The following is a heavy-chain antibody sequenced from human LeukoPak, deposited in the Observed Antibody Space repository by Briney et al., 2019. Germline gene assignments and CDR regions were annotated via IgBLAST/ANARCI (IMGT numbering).Heavy chain of an antibody. CDR2: ISGGGETT. J-gene: IGHJ4*02. CDR3: AKDRSIGTYYPFDH. V-gene: IGHV3-23*01. D-gene: IGHD1-26*01. Sequence: GGSLRLLCAASGLTFSTYAMSWVRQAPGKGREGVSSISGGGETTHYAESVKGRFTVSRDNSNNTLYLQMSSLTAADTAVYYCAKDRSIGTYYPFDHWGQGTLVTVSS. CDR1: GLTFSTYA.